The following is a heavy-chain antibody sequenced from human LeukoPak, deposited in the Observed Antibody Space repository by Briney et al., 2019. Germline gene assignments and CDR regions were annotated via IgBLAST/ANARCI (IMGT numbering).Heavy chain of an antibody. CDR1: GGSFSGYY. CDR3: ARTEESSGYHFDY. J-gene: IGHJ4*02. Sequence: SETLSLTCAVYGGSFSGYYWSWIRQPPRKGLEWIGEINHSGSTNYNPSLKSRVTISVDTSKNQFSLKLSSVTAADTAVFYCARTEESSGYHFDYWGQGTLVTVSS. V-gene: IGHV4-34*01. CDR2: INHSGST. D-gene: IGHD3-22*01.